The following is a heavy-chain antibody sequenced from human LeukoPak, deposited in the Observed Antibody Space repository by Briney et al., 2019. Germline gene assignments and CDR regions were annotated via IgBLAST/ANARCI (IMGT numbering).Heavy chain of an antibody. CDR3: ARGLRGYSGYDYSFDY. Sequence: ASVKVSCKASGYTFTSYGISWVRQAPGQGLEWMGWISAYNGNTNYAQKLQGRVTMTTDTSTSTAYMELRSLRSDDTAVYYCARGLRGYSGYDYSFDYWCQGTLVTVSS. V-gene: IGHV1-18*01. D-gene: IGHD5-12*01. CDR2: ISAYNGNT. CDR1: GYTFTSYG. J-gene: IGHJ4*02.